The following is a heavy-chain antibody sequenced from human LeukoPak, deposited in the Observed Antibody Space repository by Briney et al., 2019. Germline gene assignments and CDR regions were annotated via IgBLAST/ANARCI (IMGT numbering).Heavy chain of an antibody. D-gene: IGHD1-14*01. Sequence: SVKVSCKASGYSFTSYGMSWVRQAPGQGLEWMGGIIPIFGTANYAQKFQGRVTITADESTSTAYMELSSLRSEDTAVYYCARERTICWFDPWGQGTLVTVSS. CDR2: IIPIFGTA. J-gene: IGHJ5*02. V-gene: IGHV1-69*13. CDR1: GYSFTSYG. CDR3: ARERTICWFDP.